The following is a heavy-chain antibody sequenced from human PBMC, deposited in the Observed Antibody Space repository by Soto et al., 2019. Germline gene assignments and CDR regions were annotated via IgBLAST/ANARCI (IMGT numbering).Heavy chain of an antibody. Sequence: QVQLVQSGAEVKKPGASVKVSCKAYGYTFTSYATHWVRQAPGQRLEWMGWINAGNGNTKYSQKFQGRVTITRDTSAITAYMELSSLRSEDTAVYYCATGPGGPDGPGEYWGQGTLVTVSS. J-gene: IGHJ4*02. CDR1: GYTFTSYA. V-gene: IGHV1-3*01. D-gene: IGHD3-10*01. CDR3: ATGPGGPDGPGEY. CDR2: INAGNGNT.